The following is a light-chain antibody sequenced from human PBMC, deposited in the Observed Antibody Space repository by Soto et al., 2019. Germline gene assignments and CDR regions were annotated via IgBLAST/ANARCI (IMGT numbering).Light chain of an antibody. CDR1: SSDVGGYNY. J-gene: IGLJ1*01. V-gene: IGLV2-8*01. CDR3: LSYGGNNNYV. Sequence: QSVLTQPASVSGSPGQSITISCTGTSSDVGGYNYVSWYQQHPGKAPKLMIYEVSNRPSGVPSRFSGSKSGNTASLTVSGLQADDEADYYCLSYGGNNNYVFGTGTKVTVL. CDR2: EVS.